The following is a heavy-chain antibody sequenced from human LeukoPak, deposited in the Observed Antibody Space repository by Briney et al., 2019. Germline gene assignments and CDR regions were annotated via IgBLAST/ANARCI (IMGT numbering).Heavy chain of an antibody. CDR3: ARTTAKASTPYFDY. CDR2: IYTSGST. Sequence: SETLSLTCTVSGGSISSGTYYWSWIRQPAGKGLEWIGRIYTSGSTNYNPSLKTRVTISLDTSKNQFSLIVSSVTAADTAVYYCARTTAKASTPYFDYWGQGTLVTVSS. CDR1: GGSISSGTYY. D-gene: IGHD4-11*01. V-gene: IGHV4-61*02. J-gene: IGHJ4*02.